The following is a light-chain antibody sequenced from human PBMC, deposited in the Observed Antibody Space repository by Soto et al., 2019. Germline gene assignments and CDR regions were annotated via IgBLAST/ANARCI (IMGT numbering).Light chain of an antibody. J-gene: IGKJ2*01. V-gene: IGKV3-20*01. CDR3: QQYGSTPYT. CDR2: GAS. CDR1: QSVSNNY. Sequence: EIVLTQSPGTLSLSPGERATLSCRASQSVSNNYLAWYQQRPGQAPRLLIYGASKRATGIPDRFSGSGSGTDFTLSVNRLAPEDVAVYCCQQYGSTPYTFGQGTKLEIK.